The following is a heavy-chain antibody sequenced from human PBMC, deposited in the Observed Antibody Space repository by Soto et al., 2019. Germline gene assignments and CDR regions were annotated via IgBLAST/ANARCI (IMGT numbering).Heavy chain of an antibody. Sequence: SETLSLTCTVSGGSISSGNYYWSWIRQSPGKGLEWIGYIYSTGSSYYNPSLRSRVSMSVDTSKNQFSLNLSSVTAADTAVYFCARDGIQVWLSGRDRFDPWDQGTLVTVP. J-gene: IGHJ5*02. V-gene: IGHV4-30-4*01. CDR1: GGSISSGNYY. CDR2: IYSTGSS. D-gene: IGHD5-18*01. CDR3: ARDGIQVWLSGRDRFDP.